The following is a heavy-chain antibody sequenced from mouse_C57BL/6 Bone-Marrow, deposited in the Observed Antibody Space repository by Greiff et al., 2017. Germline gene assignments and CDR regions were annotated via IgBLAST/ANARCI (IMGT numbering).Heavy chain of an antibody. CDR2: IDPENGDT. CDR1: GFNFKDDY. J-gene: IGHJ3*02. V-gene: IGHV14-4*01. Sequence: EVQLQQSGAELVRPGASVKLSCTASGFNFKDDYMHWVKQRPEQGLEWIGCIDPENGDTEYAAKFQGKATITADTSSNTAYLQLSSLTAEDTTVCDCTTCGVVGDWGQGTLVA. CDR3: TTCGVVGD.